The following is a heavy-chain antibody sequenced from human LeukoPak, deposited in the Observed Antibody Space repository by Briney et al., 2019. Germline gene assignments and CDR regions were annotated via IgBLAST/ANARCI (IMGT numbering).Heavy chain of an antibody. CDR1: GFTFSSYA. Sequence: PGGSLRLSCAASGFTFSSYAMGWVRQAPGKGLEWVSAISGSGGSTYYADSVKGRFTISRDNSKNTLYLQMNSLRAEDTAVYSCAKEVVVVITTPTEAGFDYWGQGTLVTVSS. J-gene: IGHJ4*02. CDR3: AKEVVVVITTPTEAGFDY. V-gene: IGHV3-23*01. D-gene: IGHD3-22*01. CDR2: ISGSGGST.